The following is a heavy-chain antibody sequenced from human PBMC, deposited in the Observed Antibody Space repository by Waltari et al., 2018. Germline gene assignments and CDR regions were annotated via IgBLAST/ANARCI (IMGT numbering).Heavy chain of an antibody. CDR2: INHSGST. Sequence: QVQLQQWGAGLLKPSETLSLTCAVYGGSFSGYYWSWIRQPPGKGLEWIGEINHSGSTNYNPSLKSRVTISVDTSKNQFSLKLSSVTAADTAVYYCARGVPSWFHIVVVVAATRNWFDPWGQGTLVTVSS. CDR3: ARGVPSWFHIVVVVAATRNWFDP. J-gene: IGHJ5*02. CDR1: GGSFSGYY. D-gene: IGHD2-15*01. V-gene: IGHV4-34*01.